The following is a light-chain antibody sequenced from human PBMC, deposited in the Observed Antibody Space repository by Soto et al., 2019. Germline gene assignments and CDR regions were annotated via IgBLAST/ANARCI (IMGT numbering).Light chain of an antibody. J-gene: IGLJ7*01. V-gene: IGLV2-11*01. CDR3: CSYAGSYTFV. CDR2: DVT. CDR1: SGDVGAYNY. Sequence: QSALTQPRSVSGSPGQSVTISCTGTSGDVGAYNYVSWYQQHPGKAPELIIFDVTRRPSGVPDRFSGSKSGNTASLTVSGLQAEDEADYYCCSYAGSYTFVFGTGTQLTVL.